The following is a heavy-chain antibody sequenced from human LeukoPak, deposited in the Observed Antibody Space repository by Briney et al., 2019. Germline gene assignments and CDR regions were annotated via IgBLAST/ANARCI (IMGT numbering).Heavy chain of an antibody. J-gene: IGHJ4*02. V-gene: IGHV3-9*01. Sequence: PGGSLRLSCAASGFTFDDYAMHWVRQAPGKGLEWVSGISWNSGNIGYADSGKGRFIISRDNAKNSLYLQMNSLRAEDTALYYCAKDIQYYYGSGSLFDYWGQGTLVTVSS. CDR1: GFTFDDYA. D-gene: IGHD3-10*01. CDR3: AKDIQYYYGSGSLFDY. CDR2: ISWNSGNI.